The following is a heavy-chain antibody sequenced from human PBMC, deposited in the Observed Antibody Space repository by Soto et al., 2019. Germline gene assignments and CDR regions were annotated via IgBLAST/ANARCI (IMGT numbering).Heavy chain of an antibody. V-gene: IGHV3-23*01. CDR3: AKDIWAEQWLVPGRTY. D-gene: IGHD6-19*01. J-gene: IGHJ4*02. Sequence: PGGSLRLSCAASGFTFSSYAMSWVRQAPGKGLEWVSAISGSGGSTYYADSVKGRFTISRDNSKNTLYLQMNSLRAEDTAVYYGAKDIWAEQWLVPGRTYWGQGTVVTVSS. CDR1: GFTFSSYA. CDR2: ISGSGGST.